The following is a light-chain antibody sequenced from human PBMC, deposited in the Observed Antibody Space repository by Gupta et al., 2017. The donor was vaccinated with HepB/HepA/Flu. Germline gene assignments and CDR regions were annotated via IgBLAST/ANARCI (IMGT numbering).Light chain of an antibody. CDR2: YDN. CDR1: NIGSKS. V-gene: IGLV3-21*04. J-gene: IGLJ2*01. Sequence: SYVLTPPPSVSVAPEKTARITCGGNNIGSKSVHWYQQKPGQAPVLVIYYDNDRPSGIPERFSGSNSGNTATLTISRVEAGDEADYYCQVWDSSSDHVVFGGGTKLTVL. CDR3: QVWDSSSDHVV.